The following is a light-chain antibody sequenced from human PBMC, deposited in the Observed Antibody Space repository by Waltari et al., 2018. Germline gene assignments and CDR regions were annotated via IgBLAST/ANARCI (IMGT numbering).Light chain of an antibody. CDR2: NTF. Sequence: QFVLTQPPSASGAPGQRVTISCTGSSSNIGAGYFVSWYQQVPGTAPKLLIYNTFKRPSGVSDRFSGSKSGTSGSLTITGLQSEDEADYYCSVWDSTLSNVLFGGGTRLTVL. CDR1: SSNIGAGYF. V-gene: IGLV1-40*01. J-gene: IGLJ2*01. CDR3: SVWDSTLSNVL.